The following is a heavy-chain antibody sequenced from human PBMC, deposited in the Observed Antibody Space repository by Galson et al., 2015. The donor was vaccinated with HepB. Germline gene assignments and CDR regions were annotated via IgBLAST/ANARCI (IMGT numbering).Heavy chain of an antibody. CDR1: GFTFSNAW. J-gene: IGHJ4*02. D-gene: IGHD3-3*01. CDR3: ATRIFGVAPDRGSWDY. CDR2: IKSKTDGGTT. V-gene: IGHV3-15*01. Sequence: SLRLSCAASGFTFSNAWMSWVRQAPGKGLEWVGRIKSKTDGGTTDYAAPVKGRFTISRDDSKNTLYLQMNSLKTEDTAVYYCATRIFGVAPDRGSWDYWGQGTLVTVSS.